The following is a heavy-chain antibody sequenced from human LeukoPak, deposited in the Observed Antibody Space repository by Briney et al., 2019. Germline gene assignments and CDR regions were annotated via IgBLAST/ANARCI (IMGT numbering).Heavy chain of an antibody. CDR2: FHYSGST. CDR1: GGSISSYY. Sequence: SETLSLTCTVSGGSISSYYWNWIRHPPGEGLEWIGYFHYSGSTNYNPSLKSRVTISVDTSTNKFSLKLSSVTSEDTTVFYSAGGGASGSHLHWFDPWGQGTLVTVSS. D-gene: IGHD3-10*01. CDR3: AGGGASGSHLHWFDP. V-gene: IGHV4-59*01. J-gene: IGHJ5*02.